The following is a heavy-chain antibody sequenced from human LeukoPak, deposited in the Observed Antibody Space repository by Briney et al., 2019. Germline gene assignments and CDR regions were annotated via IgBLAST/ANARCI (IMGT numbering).Heavy chain of an antibody. CDR3: ARGSLSAYDI. V-gene: IGHV3-7*04. CDR2: IKQDGSEK. J-gene: IGHJ3*02. CDR1: GFTFSNAW. D-gene: IGHD2/OR15-2a*01. Sequence: GGSLRLSCAASGFTFSNAWMNWIRQAPGKGLEWVANIKQDGSEKYYVDSVKGRFAISRDNAANSLFLQMNSLRAEDTAVYYCARGSLSAYDIWGQGTMVTVSS.